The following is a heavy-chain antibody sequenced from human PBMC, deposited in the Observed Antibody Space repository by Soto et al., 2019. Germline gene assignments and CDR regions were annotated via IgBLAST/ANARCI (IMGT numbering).Heavy chain of an antibody. V-gene: IGHV4-31*03. Sequence: QVQLQESGPGLVKPSQTLSLTCTVSGGSISSGGDYWSWVRQHPGKGLEWIGYMYNTENTYYNPSRMSRVTMSVDTSQNQFSLKLSSVSAADTAVYYCAVSTGGDYCYFDLWGRGTRVTVSS. D-gene: IGHD2-2*01. J-gene: IGHJ2*01. CDR2: MYNTENT. CDR1: GGSISSGGDY. CDR3: AVSTGGDYCYFDL.